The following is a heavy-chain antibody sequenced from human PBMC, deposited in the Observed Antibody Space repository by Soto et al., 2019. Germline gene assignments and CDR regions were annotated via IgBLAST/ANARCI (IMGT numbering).Heavy chain of an antibody. D-gene: IGHD4-17*01. Sequence: QVQLQESGPGLVKPSGTLSLTCAVSGGSISSSNWWSWVRQPPGKGLEWIGEIYHSGSTNYNPSLKSRVTISLDKSKNQFFLKLRSVTAADTAVYYCARDDYGDYGIDYWGQGTLVTVSS. CDR3: ARDDYGDYGIDY. V-gene: IGHV4-4*02. CDR2: IYHSGST. CDR1: GGSISSSNW. J-gene: IGHJ4*02.